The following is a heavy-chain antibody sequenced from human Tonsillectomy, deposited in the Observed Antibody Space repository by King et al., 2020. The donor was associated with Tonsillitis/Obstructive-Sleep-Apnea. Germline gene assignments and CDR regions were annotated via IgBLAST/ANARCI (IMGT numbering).Heavy chain of an antibody. CDR1: GFSLSTYA. D-gene: IGHD1-26*01. Sequence: VQLVESGGGVVQPGRSLRLSCAASGFSLSTYAMHWVRQAPGKGLEWVAVISSEGSNEYYADSVKGRFTIPRDNSKNTLYLQINSLRLEDTAVYYCAMWADGYNLGMDVWGQXTTVTVSS. CDR2: ISSEGSNE. J-gene: IGHJ6*02. CDR3: AMWADGYNLGMDV. V-gene: IGHV3-30*04.